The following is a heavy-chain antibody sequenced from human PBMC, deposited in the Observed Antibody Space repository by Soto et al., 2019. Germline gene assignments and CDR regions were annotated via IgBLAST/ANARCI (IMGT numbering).Heavy chain of an antibody. J-gene: IGHJ4*02. Sequence: ASVKVSCKASGGTFSSYAISWVRQAPGQGLEWMGGIIPIFGTANYAQKFQGRVTITADESTSTAYMELSSLRSEDTAVYYCAKGGYGGNSDNFDYWGQGTLVAVSS. V-gene: IGHV1-69*13. CDR1: GGTFSSYA. CDR3: AKGGYGGNSDNFDY. D-gene: IGHD2-21*02. CDR2: IIPIFGTA.